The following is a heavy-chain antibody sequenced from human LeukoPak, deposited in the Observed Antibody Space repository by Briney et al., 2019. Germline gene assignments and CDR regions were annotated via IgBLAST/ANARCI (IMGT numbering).Heavy chain of an antibody. Sequence: GGSLRLSCAASGFTFSSYAMSWVRQAPGKGLEWASAISGSGGSTYYADSVKGRFTISRDNSKNTLYLQMNSLRAEDTAVYYCAKDPTYYDILTGYPSWGQGTLVTVSS. CDR3: AKDPTYYDILTGYPS. D-gene: IGHD3-9*01. J-gene: IGHJ5*02. CDR1: GFTFSSYA. CDR2: ISGSGGST. V-gene: IGHV3-23*01.